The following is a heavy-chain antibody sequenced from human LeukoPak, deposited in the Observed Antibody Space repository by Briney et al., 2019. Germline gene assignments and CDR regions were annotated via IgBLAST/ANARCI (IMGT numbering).Heavy chain of an antibody. CDR3: AKEALIKHHSYYYSYMDV. D-gene: IGHD3-10*01. CDR1: GFTFDDYA. J-gene: IGHJ6*03. CDR2: ISWNSGNI. Sequence: PGGSLRLSCAASGFTFDDYAVHWVRQAPGKGLEWVSGISWNSGNIGYADSVKGRFTISRDNAKNSLYLQMNSLRAEDTALYYCAKEALIKHHSYYYSYMDVWGKGTTVTISS. V-gene: IGHV3-9*01.